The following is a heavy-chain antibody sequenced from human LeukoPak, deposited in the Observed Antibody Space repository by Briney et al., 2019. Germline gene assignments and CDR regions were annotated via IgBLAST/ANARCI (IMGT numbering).Heavy chain of an antibody. J-gene: IGHJ4*02. CDR3: ARLVKTGYSSGWSFDY. CDR1: GGSISSYY. V-gene: IGHV4-59*08. D-gene: IGHD6-19*01. Sequence: SETLSLTCTVSGGSISSYYWSWIRQPPGKGLEWIGYIYYSGSTNYNPSLKSRVTISVDTSKNQFSLKLSSVTAADTAVYYCARLVKTGYSSGWSFDYWGQGTLVTVSS. CDR2: IYYSGST.